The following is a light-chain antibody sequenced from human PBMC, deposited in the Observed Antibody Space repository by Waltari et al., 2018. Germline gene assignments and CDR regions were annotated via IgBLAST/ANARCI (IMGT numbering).Light chain of an antibody. CDR1: SSNLGARYD. CDR2: DNS. Sequence: QSVLTQPPSVSGAPGQRVTISCTGTSSNLGARYDVHWYQQLPGTAPKLIINDNSHRPSGVPDRFSASRSGTSASLAITGLQAEDEADYYCQSYDTLSAYVFGGGTKVIVL. V-gene: IGLV1-40*01. CDR3: QSYDTLSAYV. J-gene: IGLJ1*01.